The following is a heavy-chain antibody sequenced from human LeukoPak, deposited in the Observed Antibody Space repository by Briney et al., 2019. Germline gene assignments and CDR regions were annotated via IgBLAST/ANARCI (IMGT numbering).Heavy chain of an antibody. Sequence: GASVKVSCKASGYTFTNYYMHWVRQAPGQGLEWMGIINPGGGNTNYPPKFQGRVTMTRDTSTSTVYMELSSLRSDDTAVYYCARERSGAFWFDPWGQGPWSPSPQ. CDR3: ARERSGAFWFDP. CDR2: INPGGGNT. J-gene: IGHJ5*02. V-gene: IGHV1-46*01. CDR1: GYTFTNYY. D-gene: IGHD2-15*01.